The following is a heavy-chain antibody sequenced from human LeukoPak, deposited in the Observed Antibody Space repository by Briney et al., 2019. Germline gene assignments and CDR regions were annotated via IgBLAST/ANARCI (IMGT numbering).Heavy chain of an antibody. Sequence: PGGSLRLSCAASGFTFTNPAMSWVRQAPGKGLEWVSVVSGCGDFIYYGDSVKGRFTLSRDNSKNTLYLQMSSLRAEDTALYYCAKTRGGNPRYYFDYWGHGTLVTVSS. CDR1: GFTFTNPA. D-gene: IGHD4-23*01. CDR2: VSGCGDFI. CDR3: AKTRGGNPRYYFDY. V-gene: IGHV3-23*01. J-gene: IGHJ4*01.